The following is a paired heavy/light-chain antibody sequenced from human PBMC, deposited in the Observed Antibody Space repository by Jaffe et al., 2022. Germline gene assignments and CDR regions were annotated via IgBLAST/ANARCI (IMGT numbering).Light chain of an antibody. CDR1: SSNIGNNY. J-gene: IGLJ3*02. Sequence: QSVLTQPPSVSAAPGQKVTISCSGSSSNIGNNYVSWYQQLPGTAPKLLIYDNNKRPSGIPDRFSGSKSGTSATLDITGLQTGDEADYYCGTWDSSLGAGVFGGGTKLTVL. V-gene: IGLV1-51*01. CDR2: DNN. CDR3: GTWDSSLGAGV.
Heavy chain of an antibody. J-gene: IGHJ4*02. CDR3: ARGGVRTRLGY. D-gene: IGHD2-8*01. CDR1: GYTFTSEG. Sequence: QVQLVQSGAEVKKPGASVKVSCKASGYTFTSEGISWVRQAPGLGLEWMGWISTYNDNTNYVQRLQGRVTMTTDTSTSTAYMELRSLTSDDTAVYYCARGGVRTRLGYWGQGTLVTVSS. V-gene: IGHV1-18*01. CDR2: ISTYNDNT.